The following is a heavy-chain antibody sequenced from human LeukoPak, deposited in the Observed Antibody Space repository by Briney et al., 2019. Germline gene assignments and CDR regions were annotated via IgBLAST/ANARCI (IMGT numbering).Heavy chain of an antibody. J-gene: IGHJ4*02. CDR2: ISSSSSTI. D-gene: IGHD1-26*01. CDR3: ARDRGSGGGSYYLLDY. Sequence: GGSLRLSCAASGFTFSSYSMNWVRQAPGKGLEWVSYISSSSSTIYYADSVKGRFTISRDNAKNSLYLQMNSLRAEDTAVYYCARDRGSGGGSYYLLDYWGQGTLVTVSS. V-gene: IGHV3-48*01. CDR1: GFTFSSYS.